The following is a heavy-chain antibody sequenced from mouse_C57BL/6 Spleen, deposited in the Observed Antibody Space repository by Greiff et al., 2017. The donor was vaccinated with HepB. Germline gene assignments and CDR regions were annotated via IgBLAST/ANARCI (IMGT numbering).Heavy chain of an antibody. CDR3: ARSTMVKGGWFAY. Sequence: VQLQQPGAELVMPGASVKLSCKASGYTFTSYWMHWVKQRPGQGLEWIGEIDPSDSYTNYNQKFKGKSTLTVDKSSSTAYMQLSSLTSEASAGYYCARSTMVKGGWFAYWGQGTLVTVSA. CDR2: IDPSDSYT. D-gene: IGHD2-2*01. CDR1: GYTFTSYW. J-gene: IGHJ3*01. V-gene: IGHV1-69*01.